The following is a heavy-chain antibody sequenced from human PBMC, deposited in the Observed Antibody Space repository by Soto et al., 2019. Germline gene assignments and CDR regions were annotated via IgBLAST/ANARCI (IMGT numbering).Heavy chain of an antibody. CDR1: EFTFRGYA. J-gene: IGHJ6*02. Sequence: VGSLRLSCAASEFTFRGYAMHWARQARGKGLGGVAVISYDGSNKYYADSVKGRFTISRDNSKNTLYLQMNSLRAEDTAVYYCARDLSSGDFWSGYYPGYYYYGMDVWGQGTTVTVSS. D-gene: IGHD3-3*01. CDR2: ISYDGSNK. CDR3: ARDLSSGDFWSGYYPGYYYYGMDV. V-gene: IGHV3-30-3*01.